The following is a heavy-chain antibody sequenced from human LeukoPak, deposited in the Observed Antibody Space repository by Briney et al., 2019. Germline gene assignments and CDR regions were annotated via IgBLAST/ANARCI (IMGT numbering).Heavy chain of an antibody. CDR1: GFTFGNYG. J-gene: IGHJ4*02. CDR3: VREGRGYSDGYFDY. Sequence: PGRSLRLSCITSGFTFGNYGMSWFRQAPGKGLEWVSFIRSKAYGGTADYATSGKDRFTISRDDSKSIDYLQMNSLKTEDTAVYYCVREGRGYSDGYFDYWGQGALVTVSS. D-gene: IGHD5-18*01. CDR2: IRSKAYGGTA. V-gene: IGHV3-49*03.